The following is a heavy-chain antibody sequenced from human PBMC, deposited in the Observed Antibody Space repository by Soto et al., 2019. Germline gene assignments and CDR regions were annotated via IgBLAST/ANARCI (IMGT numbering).Heavy chain of an antibody. CDR2: LSTSGRT. Sequence: SETLSLTCTVSGDSFGNFYSSWIRQPAGKGLESIGRLSTSGRTNYSPSLQSRVTMSLDTSKNRFSLRLTSVSAADTAVYFCARGLGRYFDLWGRGTLVTVSS. V-gene: IGHV4-4*07. CDR1: GDSFGNFY. J-gene: IGHJ2*01. D-gene: IGHD3-16*01. CDR3: ARGLGRYFDL.